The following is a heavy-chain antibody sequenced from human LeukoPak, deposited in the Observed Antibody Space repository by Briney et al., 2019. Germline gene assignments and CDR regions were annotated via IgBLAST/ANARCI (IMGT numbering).Heavy chain of an antibody. CDR1: GFTFSSYA. CDR3: ARMGSTTNKLDYFDY. V-gene: IGHV3-64*01. CDR2: ISSNGGST. J-gene: IGHJ4*02. D-gene: IGHD1-1*01. Sequence: PGGSLRLSCAASGFTFSSYAMHWVRQAPGKGLEYVSAISSNGGSTYYANSVKGRFTISRDNSKNTLYLQMGSLRAEDMAVYYCARMGSTTNKLDYFDYWGQGTLVTVSS.